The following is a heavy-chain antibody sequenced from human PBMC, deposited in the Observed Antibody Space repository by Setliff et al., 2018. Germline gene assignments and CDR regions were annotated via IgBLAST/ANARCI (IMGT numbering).Heavy chain of an antibody. V-gene: IGHV4-61*02. D-gene: IGHD6-19*01. CDR2: IYTDGST. J-gene: IGHJ6*03. CDR1: GDSISRAMYY. CDR3: ARAISGWYSAHYYYMDV. Sequence: PSETLSLTCTVSGDSISRAMYYWSWLRQSAGKGLECIGRIYTDGSTKYNPSLKSRVTISVDASKNQLSLNLRSVTAADTAVYYCARAISGWYSAHYYYMDVWGKGTTVTVSS.